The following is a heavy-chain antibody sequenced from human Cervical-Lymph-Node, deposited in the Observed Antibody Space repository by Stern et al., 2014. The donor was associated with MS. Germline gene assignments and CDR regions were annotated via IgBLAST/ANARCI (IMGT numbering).Heavy chain of an antibody. J-gene: IGHJ6*02. CDR2: VAWDYEK. V-gene: IGHV2-70*01. Sequence: QITLKESGPALVQPTQTLTLTCTFSGFSLNTTAMSVSWIRQPPGKALEWLALVAWDYEKFYSTSLRTRLTISRDTSKNQVVLTMTNVDPVDTATYYCARGFGAQNMDVWGQGTTVTVSS. CDR1: GFSLNTTAMS. CDR3: ARGFGAQNMDV. D-gene: IGHD3-3*01.